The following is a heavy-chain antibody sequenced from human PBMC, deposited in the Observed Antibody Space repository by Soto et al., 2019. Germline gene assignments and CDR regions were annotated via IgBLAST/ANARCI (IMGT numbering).Heavy chain of an antibody. J-gene: IGHJ5*02. D-gene: IGHD6-19*01. CDR1: GFSISINY. CDR2: IHSGGNT. CDR3: ASIAVAEGFDP. V-gene: IGHV3-53*02. Sequence: EVQLVETGGGLIQPGGSLRLSCAASGFSISINYMSWVRQAPGKGLEWVSIIHSGGNTDYADSVKGRFTVSRDNSKNTVYLQMNSLRAEDTAIYYCASIAVAEGFDPWGQRTLVTVSS.